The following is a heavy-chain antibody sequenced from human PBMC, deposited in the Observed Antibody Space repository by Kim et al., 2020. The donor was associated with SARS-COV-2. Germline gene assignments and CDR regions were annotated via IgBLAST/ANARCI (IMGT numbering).Heavy chain of an antibody. D-gene: IGHD6-13*01. V-gene: IGHV3-21*01. CDR3: AGGSTGIAAAGKTREY. Sequence: DKGRLTISSDNAKNSLYLQMNGLRAEDTAVYYCAGGSTGIAAAGKTREYWGQGTLVTVSS. J-gene: IGHJ4*02.